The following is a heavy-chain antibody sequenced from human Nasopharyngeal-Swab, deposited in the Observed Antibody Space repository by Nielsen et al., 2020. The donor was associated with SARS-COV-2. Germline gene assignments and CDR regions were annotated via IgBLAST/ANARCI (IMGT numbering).Heavy chain of an antibody. CDR2: INAGNGNT. J-gene: IGHJ4*02. CDR3: ARAPYDSSGYYYLPFDY. D-gene: IGHD3-22*01. V-gene: IGHV1-3*01. Sequence: ASVKVSCKASGYTFTSYAMHWVRQAPGQRLEWMGWINAGNGNTKYSQKFQGRVTITRDTSASTAYMELSSLRSEDTAVYYCARAPYDSSGYYYLPFDYWGQGTLVTVSS. CDR1: GYTFTSYA.